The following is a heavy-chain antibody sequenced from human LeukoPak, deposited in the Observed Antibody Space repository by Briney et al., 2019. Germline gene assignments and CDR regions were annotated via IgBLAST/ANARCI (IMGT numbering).Heavy chain of an antibody. Sequence: SETLSLTCTVSGGSISSYYWSWIRQPPGKGLEWIGYIYHSGNTYYNASLKSRVTLSVDRSKNQFSLKLSSVTAADTAVYYCARVLPPFFAFDVWGQGTMVTVSS. J-gene: IGHJ3*01. D-gene: IGHD3-16*01. CDR2: IYHSGNT. V-gene: IGHV4-59*12. CDR3: ARVLPPFFAFDV. CDR1: GGSISSYY.